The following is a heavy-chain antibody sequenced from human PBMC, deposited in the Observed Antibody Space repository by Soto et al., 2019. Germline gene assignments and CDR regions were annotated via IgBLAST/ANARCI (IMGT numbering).Heavy chain of an antibody. Sequence: EVLLVESGGGLVKPGGSLRLSCAASGFTFSSYSRISYIYFEDSLKGRFTISRDNAKNSLYLQMNSLRAEDTAVYYCARVGYSSGWLPDYWGQGTLVTVSS. CDR2: ISYI. D-gene: IGHD6-19*01. CDR1: GFTFSSYS. CDR3: ARVGYSSGWLPDY. J-gene: IGHJ4*02. V-gene: IGHV3-21*01.